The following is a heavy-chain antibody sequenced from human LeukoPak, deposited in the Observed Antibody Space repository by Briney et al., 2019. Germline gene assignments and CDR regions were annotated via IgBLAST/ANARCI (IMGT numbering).Heavy chain of an antibody. Sequence: GGSLRLSCAASGFTFGDYAMSWVRQAPGKGLEWVGFIRSKAYGGTTEYAASVKGRFTISRDDSKSIAYLQMNSLKTKDTAVYYCTRVDVSVAGTAYFDYWGQGTLVTVSS. J-gene: IGHJ4*02. V-gene: IGHV3-49*04. CDR3: TRVDVSVAGTAYFDY. CDR2: IRSKAYGGTT. CDR1: GFTFGDYA. D-gene: IGHD6-19*01.